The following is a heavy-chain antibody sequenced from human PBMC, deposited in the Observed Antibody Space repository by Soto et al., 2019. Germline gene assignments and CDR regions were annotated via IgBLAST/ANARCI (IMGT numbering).Heavy chain of an antibody. CDR3: TTLVAGPAWGEDY. D-gene: IGHD2-8*02. CDR1: GFTFSRHW. J-gene: IGHJ4*02. Sequence: EVQLVESGGGLVQPGGSLTLSCAASGFTFSRHWMHWVRQAPGKGLVWVSRIKTDGTSTSYADSVKGRFTISRDNAKNTLGLQMNSLKSEDTALYFCTTLVAGPAWGEDYWGQGTLVTVSS. CDR2: IKTDGTST. V-gene: IGHV3-74*01.